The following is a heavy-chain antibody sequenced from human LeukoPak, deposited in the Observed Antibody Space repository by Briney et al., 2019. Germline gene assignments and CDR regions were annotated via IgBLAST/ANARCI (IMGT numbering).Heavy chain of an antibody. CDR1: GYTLTELS. J-gene: IGHJ4*02. Sequence: ASVKVSCKVSGYTLTELSMHWVRQAPGKGLEWMGGFDPEDGETIYAQKFQGRVAMTEDTSTDTAYMELSSLRSEDTAVYYCATVDSSSGPKFDYWGQGTLVTVSS. CDR3: ATVDSSSGPKFDY. CDR2: FDPEDGET. V-gene: IGHV1-24*01. D-gene: IGHD6-6*01.